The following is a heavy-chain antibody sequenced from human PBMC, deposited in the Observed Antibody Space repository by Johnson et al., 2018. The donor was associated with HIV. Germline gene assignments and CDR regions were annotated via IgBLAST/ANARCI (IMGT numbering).Heavy chain of an antibody. Sequence: VQLVESGGGLVQPGGSLRLACATSGFSFSSYAMSWVRQAPGKGLEWVSGISGTGASTYYADSVTGRFTISRDKSENTLYLQMNSLRAEDTAVYYCAKDPPYDAVSDAFDIWGQGTMVTVSS. CDR2: ISGTGAST. J-gene: IGHJ3*02. CDR1: GFSFSSYA. V-gene: IGHV3-23*04. D-gene: IGHD3-22*01. CDR3: AKDPPYDAVSDAFDI.